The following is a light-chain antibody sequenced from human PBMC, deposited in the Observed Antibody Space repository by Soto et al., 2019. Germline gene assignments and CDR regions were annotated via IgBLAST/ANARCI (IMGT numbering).Light chain of an antibody. V-gene: IGKV3-11*01. Sequence: EIVLSQSPATLSLSPGERATLSWRASQSVSSYLAWYQQKPGQAPRLLIYDASNRATGIPARFSGSGSGTDFTLTISSLEPEDFAVYYSKQRSNWPPEPTLGGGTKVAIK. CDR1: QSVSSY. J-gene: IGKJ4*01. CDR2: DAS. CDR3: KQRSNWPPEPT.